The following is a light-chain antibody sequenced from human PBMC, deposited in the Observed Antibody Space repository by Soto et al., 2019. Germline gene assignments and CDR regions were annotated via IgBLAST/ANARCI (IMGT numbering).Light chain of an antibody. Sequence: QSALTQPASVSGSPGQSITISCTGTSSDVGGYNYVSWYQQHPGKAPKLMIYDVSNLPSGVSNRFSGSKSGNTASLTISGLQAEDEADYYCSSYTSSSTLEVVFGGGTKVTVL. CDR3: SSYTSSSTLEVV. J-gene: IGLJ2*01. V-gene: IGLV2-14*01. CDR1: SSDVGGYNY. CDR2: DVS.